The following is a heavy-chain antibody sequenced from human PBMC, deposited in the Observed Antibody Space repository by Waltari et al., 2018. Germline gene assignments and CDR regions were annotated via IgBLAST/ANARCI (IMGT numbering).Heavy chain of an antibody. CDR1: GGTFSSYT. V-gene: IGHV1-69*02. D-gene: IGHD6-13*01. CDR3: ARAPRQQQFDY. CDR2: SSPIRGIA. Sequence: QVQLVQSGAEVKKPGSSVKVSCKASGGTFSSYTISWVRQAPGQGLEWMGRSSPIRGIANYAQKFQGRVTITADKSTSTADMELSSLRSEDTAVYYCARAPRQQQFDYWGQGTLVTVSS. J-gene: IGHJ4*02.